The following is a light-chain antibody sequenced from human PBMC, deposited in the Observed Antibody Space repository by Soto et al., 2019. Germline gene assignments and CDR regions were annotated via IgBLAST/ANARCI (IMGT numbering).Light chain of an antibody. CDR1: SSDVGGYNY. J-gene: IGLJ1*01. CDR3: SSYTSSSTS. CDR2: EVS. V-gene: IGLV2-14*01. Sequence: QSALTQPASVSGSPGQSITISCTGTSSDVGGYNYVSWYQQHPGKAPKLMIYEVSNRPSGVSNRFSGSKSGNTASLTISGLQAEDEADYCCSSYTSSSTSFGTGTKVTAL.